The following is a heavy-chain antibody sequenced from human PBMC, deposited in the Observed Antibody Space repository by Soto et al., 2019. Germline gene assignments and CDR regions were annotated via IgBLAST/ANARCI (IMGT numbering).Heavy chain of an antibody. CDR2: INHSGST. V-gene: IGHV4-34*01. CDR3: ARQPRIAATYYYGMDV. J-gene: IGHJ6*02. CDR1: GGSFSGYY. D-gene: IGHD6-13*01. Sequence: QVQLQQWGAGLLKPSETLSLTCAVYGGSFSGYYWSWIRQPPGKGLEWIGEINHSGSTNYNPSLKSLVTISVDTSKNQFSLKLSSVTAADTAVYYCARQPRIAATYYYGMDVWGQGTTVTVSS.